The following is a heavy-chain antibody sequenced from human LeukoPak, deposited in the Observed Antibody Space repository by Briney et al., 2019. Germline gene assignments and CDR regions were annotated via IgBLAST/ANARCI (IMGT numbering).Heavy chain of an antibody. J-gene: IGHJ5*02. D-gene: IGHD6-13*01. V-gene: IGHV3-30*18. Sequence: PGGSLRLSCAASGFTFSSYGMHWVRQAPGKGLEWVAVISYDGSNKYYADSVKGRFTISRDNSKNTLYLQMNSLRAEDTAVYYCAKDRGSSWFILDPWGQGTLVTVSS. CDR1: GFTFSSYG. CDR3: AKDRGSSWFILDP. CDR2: ISYDGSNK.